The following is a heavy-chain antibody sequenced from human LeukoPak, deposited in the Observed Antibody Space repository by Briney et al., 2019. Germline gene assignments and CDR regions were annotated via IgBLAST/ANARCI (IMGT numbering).Heavy chain of an antibody. J-gene: IGHJ4*02. CDR1: GASISSYY. CDR2: IYSSGRT. D-gene: IGHD3-10*01. V-gene: IGHV4-4*07. CDR3: AMGGHGDWDY. Sequence: SETLSLTCTVSGASISSYYWSWVRQPAGEGLEWIGRIYSSGRTDYKPSLKSRVTMSIDTSKNQFFLKMSSVTAADTAVYYCAMGGHGDWDYWGQGTLVTVSS.